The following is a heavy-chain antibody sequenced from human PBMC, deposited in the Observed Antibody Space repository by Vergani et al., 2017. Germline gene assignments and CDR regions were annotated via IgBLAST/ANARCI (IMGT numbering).Heavy chain of an antibody. CDR2: IHYDGSHE. V-gene: IGHV3-30*02. Sequence: QVQLVESGGGVVQPGRSLRLSCAASGFSFSSFGFHWVRQAPGKGLEWVAFIHYDGSHEYYIDSVKGRFTISRDNSRNAVYLQMNILRVEDTGVYYCTRSECSGTTCYGHYFDLWGHGILVTVSS. CDR1: GFSFSSFG. CDR3: TRSECSGTTCYGHYFDL. J-gene: IGHJ4*01. D-gene: IGHD2-15*01.